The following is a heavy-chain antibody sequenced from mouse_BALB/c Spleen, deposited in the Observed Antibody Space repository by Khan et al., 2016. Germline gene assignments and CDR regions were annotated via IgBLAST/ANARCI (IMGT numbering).Heavy chain of an antibody. CDR2: IRNKANGYTT. V-gene: IGHV7-3*02. J-gene: IGHJ1*01. CDR1: GFTFTDYY. Sequence: EVELVESGGGLVQPGGSLRLSCATSGFTFTDYYMSWVRQPPGKALEWLGFIRNKANGYTTEYSASLKGRFTISRVNSQSIPFLPLNTLTAEDSATYYCARDKRYYGSRHWYFDVWGAGTTVTVAS. D-gene: IGHD1-1*01. CDR3: ARDKRYYGSRHWYFDV.